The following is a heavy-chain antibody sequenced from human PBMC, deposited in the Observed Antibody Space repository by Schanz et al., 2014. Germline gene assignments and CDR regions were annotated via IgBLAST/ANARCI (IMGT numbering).Heavy chain of an antibody. CDR3: ARDGERKGMLPYYFDY. Sequence: VQLVESGGGVAQPGGSLRLPWAASGLTFRTYLMNWVRQAPGKGLEWVSFISSSGTTTYYADSVKGRFTISRDNAKNSLYLQMNSLRDEDTAVYYCARDGERKGMLPYYFDYWGQGTLVTVSS. D-gene: IGHD3-10*01. CDR1: GLTFRTYL. V-gene: IGHV3-48*02. J-gene: IGHJ4*02. CDR2: ISSSGTTT.